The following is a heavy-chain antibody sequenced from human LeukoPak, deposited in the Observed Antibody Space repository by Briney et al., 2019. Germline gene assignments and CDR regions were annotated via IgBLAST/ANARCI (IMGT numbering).Heavy chain of an antibody. CDR1: GFTFSSYA. J-gene: IGHJ6*02. CDR3: ARDRVLTGYYNGYYYYGMDV. Sequence: GRSLRLSCAASGFTFSSYAMHWVRQAPGKGLECVAVISYDGSNKYYADSVKGRFTISRDNSKNTLYLQMNSLRAEDTAVYYCARDRVLTGYYNGYYYYGMDVWGQGTTVTVSS. D-gene: IGHD3-9*01. V-gene: IGHV3-30-3*01. CDR2: ISYDGSNK.